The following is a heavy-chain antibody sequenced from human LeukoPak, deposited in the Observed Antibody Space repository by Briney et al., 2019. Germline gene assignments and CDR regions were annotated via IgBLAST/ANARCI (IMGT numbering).Heavy chain of an antibody. D-gene: IGHD3-22*01. Sequence: GGSLRLSCAASGFTFSSYAMGWVRQAPGKGLEWVSAISGSGGSTYYADSVKGRFTISRDNSKNTLYLQMNSLRAEDTAVYYCAKLLYDSSGYYYDYWGQGTLVTVSS. V-gene: IGHV3-23*01. CDR3: AKLLYDSSGYYYDY. J-gene: IGHJ4*02. CDR1: GFTFSSYA. CDR2: ISGSGGST.